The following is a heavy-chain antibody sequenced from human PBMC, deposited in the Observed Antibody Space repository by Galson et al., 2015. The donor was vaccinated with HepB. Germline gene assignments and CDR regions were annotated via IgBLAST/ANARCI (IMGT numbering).Heavy chain of an antibody. V-gene: IGHV1-69*10. CDR3: ARVSDYSSSSFDY. D-gene: IGHD6-6*01. CDR2: IIPIFGIA. CDR1: GGTFGSYA. Sequence: SVKVSCKASGGTFGSYAISWVRQAPGQGLEWMGGIIPIFGIANYAQKFQGRVTITADKSTSTVYMELSSLRSEDTAVYYCARVSDYSSSSFDYWGQGTLVTVSS. J-gene: IGHJ4*02.